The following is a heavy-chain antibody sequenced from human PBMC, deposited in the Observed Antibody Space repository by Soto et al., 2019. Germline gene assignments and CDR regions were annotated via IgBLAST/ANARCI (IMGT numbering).Heavy chain of an antibody. CDR1: GFIFNTYG. CDR3: AKGQHCSTTSCYFYFYGMDV. V-gene: IGHV3-30*18. Sequence: QVQLVESGGGVVQPGRSLRLSCAASGFIFNTYGMHWVRQAPGKGLEWVAVISYDGSNKYYAGSVKGRLTISRDNCKNTLYLQMNSLRAEDTAVYYCAKGQHCSTTSCYFYFYGMDVWGQGTKVAVSS. CDR2: ISYDGSNK. J-gene: IGHJ6*02. D-gene: IGHD2-2*01.